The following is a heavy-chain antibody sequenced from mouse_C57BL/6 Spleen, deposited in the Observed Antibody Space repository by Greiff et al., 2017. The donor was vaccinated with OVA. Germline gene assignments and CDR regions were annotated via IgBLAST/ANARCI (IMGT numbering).Heavy chain of an antibody. Sequence: ESGPGLVKPSQSLSLTCSVTGYSITSGYYWNWIRQFPGNKLEWMGYISYDGSNNYNPSLKNRISITRDTSKNQFFLKLNSVTTEDTATYYCARDWGIYFDYWGQGTTLTVSS. CDR1: GYSITSGYY. V-gene: IGHV3-6*01. CDR3: ARDWGIYFDY. J-gene: IGHJ2*01. CDR2: ISYDGSN. D-gene: IGHD4-1*01.